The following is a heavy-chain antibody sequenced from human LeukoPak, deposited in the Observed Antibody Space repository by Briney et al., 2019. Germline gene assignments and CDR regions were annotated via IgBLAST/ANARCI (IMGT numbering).Heavy chain of an antibody. CDR1: GGTFSSYA. D-gene: IGHD3-10*01. CDR3: ASLFTMVRGVFDY. J-gene: IGHJ4*02. V-gene: IGHV1-69*05. Sequence: SVKVSCKASGGTFSSYAISWVRQAPGQGLEWLGRIIPIFGTANYAQKFQGRVTVTTDESTSTAYMELSSLRSEDTAVYYCASLFTMVRGVFDYWGQGTLVTVSS. CDR2: IIPIFGTA.